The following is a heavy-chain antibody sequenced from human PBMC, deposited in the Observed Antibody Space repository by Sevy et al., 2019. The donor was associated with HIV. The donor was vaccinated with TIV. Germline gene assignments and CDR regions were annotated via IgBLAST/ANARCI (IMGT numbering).Heavy chain of an antibody. D-gene: IGHD4-17*01. CDR3: ATDKYGDFLGLFNL. V-gene: IGHV1-69*10. CDR2: IIPILGIA. J-gene: IGHJ2*01. Sequence: ASVKVSCKASGGTFSSFAINWVRQAPGQGLEWMGGIIPILGIANYAQKFQGTVTITADKSANIAYMELSSLRSEDTAVYYCATDKYGDFLGLFNLWGRGTLVTVSS. CDR1: GGTFSSFA.